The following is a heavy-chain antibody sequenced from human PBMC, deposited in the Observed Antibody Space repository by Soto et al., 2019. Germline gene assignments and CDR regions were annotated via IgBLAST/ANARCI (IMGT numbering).Heavy chain of an antibody. J-gene: IGHJ5*01. CDR1: GFMFLSYG. Sequence: VQLVESGGGVVQPGRSLRLSCEASGFMFLSYGFHWVRQAPGKGLEWVAVISVNGGNKDYVDSVKGRFTISRDDSKNTLNLQLDNLGDGDTAVYYCGKERGGGGYSSIDSWGQGTLVSVSS. V-gene: IGHV3-30*18. CDR2: ISVNGGNK. CDR3: GKERGGGGYSSIDS. D-gene: IGHD4-4*01.